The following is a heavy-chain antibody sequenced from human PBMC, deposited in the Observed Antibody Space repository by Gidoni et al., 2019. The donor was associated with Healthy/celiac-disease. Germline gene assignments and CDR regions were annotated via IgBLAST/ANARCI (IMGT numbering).Heavy chain of an antibody. CDR1: GFTFSSYS. Sequence: AASGFTFSSYSMNWVRQAPGKGLEWVSSISSSSSYIYYADSVKGRFTISRDNAKNSLYLQMNSLRAEDTAVYYCARGSQYYYDSSGYGAFDIWGQGTIVTVSS. D-gene: IGHD3-22*01. CDR3: ARGSQYYYDSSGYGAFDI. J-gene: IGHJ3*02. CDR2: ISSSSSYI. V-gene: IGHV3-21*01.